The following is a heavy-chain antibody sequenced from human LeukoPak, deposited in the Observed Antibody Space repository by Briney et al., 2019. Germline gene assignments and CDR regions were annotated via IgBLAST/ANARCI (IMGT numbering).Heavy chain of an antibody. J-gene: IGHJ3*02. CDR1: GFTFSSYS. CDR2: ISSSSSTI. V-gene: IGHV3-48*01. D-gene: IGHD3-22*01. CDR3: ARDRAGSGYHDAFDI. Sequence: GGSLRLSCAASGFTFSSYSMNWVRQAPGMGLEWVSYISSSSSTIYYADSVKGRFTISRDNAKNSLYLQMNSLRAEDTAVYYCARDRAGSGYHDAFDIWGQGTTVTVSS.